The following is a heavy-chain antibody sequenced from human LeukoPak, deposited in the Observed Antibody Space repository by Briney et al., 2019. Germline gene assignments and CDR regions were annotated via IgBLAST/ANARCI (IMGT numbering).Heavy chain of an antibody. V-gene: IGHV3-30-3*01. CDR2: ISYDGSNK. CDR1: GFTFSSYA. Sequence: GRSLRLSCAASGFTFSSYAMHWVRQAPGKGLEWVAVISYDGSNKYYADSVKGRFTISRDNSRNTLYLQMNSLRAEDTAVYYCARDDRLGSSGNYGMDVWGQGTTVTVSS. D-gene: IGHD3-22*01. J-gene: IGHJ6*02. CDR3: ARDDRLGSSGNYGMDV.